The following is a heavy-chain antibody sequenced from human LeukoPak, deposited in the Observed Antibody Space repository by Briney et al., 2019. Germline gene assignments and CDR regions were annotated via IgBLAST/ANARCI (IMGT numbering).Heavy chain of an antibody. D-gene: IGHD2-2*01. CDR3: ARMLSPVVVRAIRPWGFDP. CDR1: GFSLTTSGMC. Sequence: SGPTLVNPTQTLTLTCTFSGFSLTTSGMCVGWIRQPPGKALEWLARIDWDDDKSYSTSLKTRLTISKDTSKNQVVLTMTNMDPVDTATYYCARMLSPVVVRAIRPWGFDPWGQGTLVTVSS. V-gene: IGHV2-70*11. J-gene: IGHJ5*02. CDR2: IDWDDDK.